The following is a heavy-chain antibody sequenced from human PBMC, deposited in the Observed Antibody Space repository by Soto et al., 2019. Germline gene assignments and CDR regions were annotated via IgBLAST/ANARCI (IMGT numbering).Heavy chain of an antibody. CDR2: IIPILGTA. V-gene: IGHV1-69*01. D-gene: IGHD3-10*01. J-gene: IGHJ3*02. CDR1: GGTFSSYA. CDR3: ARDLRDPAGDKIAFDI. Sequence: QVQLVQSGAEVKKPGSSVKVSCKASGGTFSSYAISWVRQAPGQGLEWMGGIIPILGTANYAQKFQGRVTITADESTSTAYMELSSLRSEDTAVYYCARDLRDPAGDKIAFDIWGQGTMVTVSS.